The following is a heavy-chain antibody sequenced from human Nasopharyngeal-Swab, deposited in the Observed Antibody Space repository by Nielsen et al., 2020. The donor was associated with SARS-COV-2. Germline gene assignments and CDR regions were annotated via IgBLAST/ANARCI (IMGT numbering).Heavy chain of an antibody. J-gene: IGHJ5*02. V-gene: IGHV1-46*01. CDR1: GKTFTSYY. D-gene: IGHD3-22*01. CDR2: INPSGGST. Sequence: ASVKVSCKASGKTFTSYYMNWVRKAPGQGLEWMGIINPSGGSTSYAQKFQGRVTMTRDTSTSTVYMELSSLRSEDTAVYYCARDVDSSGYYAWLDPWGQGTLVTVSS. CDR3: ARDVDSSGYYAWLDP.